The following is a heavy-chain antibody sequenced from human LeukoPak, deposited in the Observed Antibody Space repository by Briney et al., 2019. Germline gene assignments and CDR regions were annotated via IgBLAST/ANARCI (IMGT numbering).Heavy chain of an antibody. D-gene: IGHD3-22*01. CDR2: IYHSGST. CDR3: VRNGYYSIDY. J-gene: IGHJ4*02. CDR1: GGSISSNW. V-gene: IGHV4-4*01. Sequence: PSETLSLTCAVSGGSISSNWWSWVRQSPGKGLEWIGEIYHSGSTNYNPSLKSRVTISVDQSKSQFSLKLSSVTAADTAVYCCVRNGYYSIDYWGQGTLVTVSS.